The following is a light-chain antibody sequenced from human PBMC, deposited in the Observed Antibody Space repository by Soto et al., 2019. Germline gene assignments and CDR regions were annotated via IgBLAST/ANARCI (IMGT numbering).Light chain of an antibody. CDR3: AAWDDNLNGLYV. Sequence: QLVLTQPPSTSGTPGQRVTISCSGSSSNIGSNTVNWYQQLPGTAPKLLIYTDNQRPSGVPDRFSGSKSGTSASLAISGLQSEDEADYHCAAWDDNLNGLYVFGPGTKVTVL. J-gene: IGLJ1*01. CDR1: SSNIGSNT. V-gene: IGLV1-44*01. CDR2: TDN.